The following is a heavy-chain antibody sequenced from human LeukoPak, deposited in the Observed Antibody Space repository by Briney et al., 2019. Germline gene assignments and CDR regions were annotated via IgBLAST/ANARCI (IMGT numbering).Heavy chain of an antibody. CDR3: TRGGSYYFDY. Sequence: GGSLRLSCTASGFSFGDYAMSWVRQAPGKGLEGVGFIRSKDFGATMEYAASVKDRFTISRDDSKSIAYLQMNSLKTEDTAVYYCTRGGSYYFDYWGQGTLVTVS. V-gene: IGHV3-49*04. J-gene: IGHJ4*02. CDR2: IRSKDFGATM. CDR1: GFSFGDYA. D-gene: IGHD3-10*01.